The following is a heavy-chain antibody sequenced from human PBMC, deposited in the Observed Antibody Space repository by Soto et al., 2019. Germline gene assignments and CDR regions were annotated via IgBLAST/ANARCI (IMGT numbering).Heavy chain of an antibody. Sequence: QVQLVQSGAEVKKPGASVKVSCKASEYIFTNYDFNWVRQAPGQGFEWMGWMNPNNEKTGYAQKFQGXXTXTKXTSISTAYMELSSLRSEDTAVYYCARGPRNWGFDYWGQGTLVIVSS. V-gene: IGHV1-8*01. CDR1: EYIFTNYD. CDR2: MNPNNEKT. J-gene: IGHJ4*02. CDR3: ARGPRNWGFDY. D-gene: IGHD7-27*01.